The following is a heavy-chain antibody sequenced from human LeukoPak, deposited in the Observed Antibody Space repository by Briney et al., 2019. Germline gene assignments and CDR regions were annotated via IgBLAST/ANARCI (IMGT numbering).Heavy chain of an antibody. V-gene: IGHV4-38-2*01. CDR3: ARTRSCSGTLYY. D-gene: IGHD3-10*02. CDR1: GYSISSGYY. CDR2: IYHSGST. Sequence: PSETLSLTCAVSGYSISSGYYWGWIRQPPGKGLEWIGSIYHSGSTYYNPSLKSRVTISVDTSKNQFSLKLSSVTAADTAVYYCARTRSCSGTLYYWGQGTLVTVSS. J-gene: IGHJ4*02.